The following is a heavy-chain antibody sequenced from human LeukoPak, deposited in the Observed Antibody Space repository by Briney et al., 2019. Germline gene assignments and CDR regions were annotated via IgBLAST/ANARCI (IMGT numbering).Heavy chain of an antibody. J-gene: IGHJ4*02. CDR3: ARGGEYGSGSYYKY. V-gene: IGHV4-34*01. D-gene: IGHD3-10*01. CDR2: INHSGGT. CDR1: GGSFSGYY. Sequence: PSETLSLTCAVYGGSFSGYYRSWIRQPPGKGLEWIGEINHSGGTNNNPSLKSRVTISVDTSKKQFSLKLSSVTAADTAVYYCARGGEYGSGSYYKYWGQGTLVTVSS.